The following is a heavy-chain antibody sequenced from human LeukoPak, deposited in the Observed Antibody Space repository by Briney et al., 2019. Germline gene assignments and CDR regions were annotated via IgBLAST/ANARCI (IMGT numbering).Heavy chain of an antibody. CDR3: VGIAAAGTGALFDY. D-gene: IGHD6-13*01. CDR2: ISYDGSNK. V-gene: IGHV3-30-3*01. Sequence: GRSLRLSCAASGFTFSSYAMHWVRQAPGKGLEWVAVISYDGSNKYYADSVKGRFTISRDNSKNTLYLQMNSLRAEDTAVYYCVGIAAAGTGALFDYWGQGTLVTVSS. J-gene: IGHJ4*02. CDR1: GFTFSSYA.